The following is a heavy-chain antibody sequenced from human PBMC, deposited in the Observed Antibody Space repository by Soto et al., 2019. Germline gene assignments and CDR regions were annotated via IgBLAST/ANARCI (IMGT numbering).Heavy chain of an antibody. CDR2: INPSGGST. D-gene: IGHD3-22*01. J-gene: IGHJ4*02. Sequence: GASVKVSCKASGYIFANHYIHWVRQAPGQGLEWMGIINPSGGSTNYLQKFLGRITMTRDTSTSTVYMELNSLRSEDTAVYFCARVDYYDSSGFYYDCWGQGSLVTVSS. V-gene: IGHV1-46*01. CDR3: ARVDYYDSSGFYYDC. CDR1: GYIFANHY.